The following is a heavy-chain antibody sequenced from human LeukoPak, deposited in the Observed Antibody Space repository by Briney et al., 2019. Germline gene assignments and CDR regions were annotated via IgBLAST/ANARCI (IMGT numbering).Heavy chain of an antibody. CDR2: ISAYNGNT. Sequence: ASVKVSCKASGGTFSSYAISWVRQAPGQGLEWMGWISAYNGNTNYAQKLQGRVTMTTDTSTSTAYMELRSLRSDDTAVYYCARRNYYDSSGYYRLNWFDPWGQGTLVTVSS. V-gene: IGHV1-18*01. CDR3: ARRNYYDSSGYYRLNWFDP. CDR1: GGTFSSYA. J-gene: IGHJ5*02. D-gene: IGHD3-22*01.